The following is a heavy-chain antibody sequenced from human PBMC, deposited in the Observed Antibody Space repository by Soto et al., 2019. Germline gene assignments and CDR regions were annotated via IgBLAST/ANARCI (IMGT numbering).Heavy chain of an antibody. D-gene: IGHD4-17*01. CDR2: IYYSGST. Sequence: ETLSLTCTVSGGSISSYYWSWIRQPPGKGLEWIGYIYYSGSTNYNPSLKSRVTISVDTSKNQFSLKLSSVTAADTAVYYCARFYGDYLNWFDPWGQGTLVTVSS. J-gene: IGHJ5*02. CDR1: GGSISSYY. CDR3: ARFYGDYLNWFDP. V-gene: IGHV4-59*12.